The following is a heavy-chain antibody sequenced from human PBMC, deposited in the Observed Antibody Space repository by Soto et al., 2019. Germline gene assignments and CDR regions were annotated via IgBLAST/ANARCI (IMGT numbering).Heavy chain of an antibody. CDR1: GFTFTDYA. J-gene: IGHJ4*02. CDR3: ARGSSGYISSWYYFDY. D-gene: IGHD6-13*01. V-gene: IGHV3-23*01. Sequence: ALRLSCAASGFTFTDYALSWVRQAPGKGLEWVATISGIGGSTYLADSVKGRLSISRDNSKNTVSLLMNSLRAEDTAVYFCARGSSGYISSWYYFDYWGRGTLVTVSS. CDR2: ISGIGGST.